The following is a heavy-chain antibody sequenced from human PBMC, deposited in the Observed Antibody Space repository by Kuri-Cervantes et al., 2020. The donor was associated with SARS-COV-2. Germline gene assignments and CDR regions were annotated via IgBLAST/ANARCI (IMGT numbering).Heavy chain of an antibody. J-gene: IGHJ4*02. Sequence: GGSLRLSCAASGFTFSSYAMHWARQAPGKGLEWVAVISYDGSNKYYADSVKGRFTISRDNSKNTLYLQMNSLRAEDTAVYYCARDRGGYVVGATMHFDYWGQGTLVTVSS. CDR3: ARDRGGYVVGATMHFDY. D-gene: IGHD1-26*01. CDR2: ISYDGSNK. CDR1: GFTFSSYA. V-gene: IGHV3-30-3*01.